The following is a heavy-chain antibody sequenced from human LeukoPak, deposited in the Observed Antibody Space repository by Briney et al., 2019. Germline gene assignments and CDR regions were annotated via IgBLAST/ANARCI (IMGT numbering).Heavy chain of an antibody. CDR3: ARDYYDSSGYYYVALGPVDY. CDR1: GGVFTTYA. J-gene: IGHJ4*02. Sequence: GASVKVSCKASGGVFTTYAISWVRQAPGQGLEWMGWISAYNGNTNYAQKLQGRVTMTTDTSTSTAYMELRSLRSDDTAVYYCARDYYDSSGYYYVALGPVDYWGQGTLVTVSS. V-gene: IGHV1-18*01. CDR2: ISAYNGNT. D-gene: IGHD3-22*01.